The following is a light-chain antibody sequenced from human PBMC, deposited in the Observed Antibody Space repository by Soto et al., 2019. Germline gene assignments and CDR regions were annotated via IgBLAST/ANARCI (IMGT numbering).Light chain of an antibody. CDR2: DAS. V-gene: IGKV3-11*01. CDR3: QQRTNCLT. Sequence: EIVLTQSPATLSLSPGERATLSCRASQNVSTYLASYQQKPGQAPRLLIYDASNRATGIPARFSGSGSGTDFTLTISSLEPEDFAVYYCQQRTNCLTFGPGTKVDIK. J-gene: IGKJ3*01. CDR1: QNVSTY.